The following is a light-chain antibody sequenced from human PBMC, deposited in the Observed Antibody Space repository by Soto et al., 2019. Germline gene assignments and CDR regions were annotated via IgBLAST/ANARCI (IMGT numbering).Light chain of an antibody. CDR1: QHISTF. J-gene: IGKJ2*01. Sequence: IVLTQSPVTLSLSPGERATLSCRASQHISTFLAWYQHKVGQAPRLLISDASKRATGTPARFSGSGSVTDFTLTISSLEPEDFAVYYCQQRSYGYTFGQGTKLEI. CDR2: DAS. CDR3: QQRSYGYT. V-gene: IGKV3-11*01.